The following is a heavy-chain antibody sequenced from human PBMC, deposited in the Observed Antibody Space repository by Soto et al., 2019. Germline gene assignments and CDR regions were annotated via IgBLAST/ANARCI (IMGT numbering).Heavy chain of an antibody. Sequence: GGSMRLSCAASGFTFSNAWMSWVRQATGKGLEWVGRIKSKTDGASTDYAAPVKGRFTISRYDSKHTFYLQINSRKTEAPAVYYCTTDGGGSASQGENWFDSWGQGAMVNVAS. CDR2: IKSKTDGAST. V-gene: IGHV3-15*01. J-gene: IGHJ5*01. D-gene: IGHD6-6*01. CDR3: TTDGGGSASQGENWFDS. CDR1: GFTFSNAW.